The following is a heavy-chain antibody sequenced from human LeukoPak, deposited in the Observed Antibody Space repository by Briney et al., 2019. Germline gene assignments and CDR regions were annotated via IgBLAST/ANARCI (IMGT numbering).Heavy chain of an antibody. J-gene: IGHJ3*02. CDR2: NSCTGGSI. V-gene: IGHV3-9*01. Sequence: WKSLRLSCAASGFTFGSYAMHWVRQPPGKGLEWISRNSCTGGSIGYADSVKGRFTISRDNAKNSLYLQMNSLRAEDTALYYCAKDGPFVGYCSSTSCSDAFDIWGQGTMVTVSS. CDR1: GFTFGSYA. D-gene: IGHD2-2*01. CDR3: AKDGPFVGYCSSTSCSDAFDI.